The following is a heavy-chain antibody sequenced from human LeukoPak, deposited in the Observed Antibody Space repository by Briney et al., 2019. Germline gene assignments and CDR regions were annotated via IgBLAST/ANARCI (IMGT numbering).Heavy chain of an antibody. CDR2: IYYSGST. CDR1: GGSISSYY. CDR3: ARHSYGSGSYYGFDP. Sequence: SETLSLTCTVSGGSISSYYWSWIRQPPGKGLEWIGYIYYSGSTNYNPSLKSRVTISVDTSKNQFSLKPSSVTAADTAVYYCARHSYGSGSYYGFDPWGQGTLVTVSS. J-gene: IGHJ5*02. D-gene: IGHD3-10*01. V-gene: IGHV4-59*08.